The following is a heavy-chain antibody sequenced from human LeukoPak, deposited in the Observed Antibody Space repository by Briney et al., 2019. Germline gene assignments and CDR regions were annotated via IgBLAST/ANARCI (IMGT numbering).Heavy chain of an antibody. V-gene: IGHV5-51*01. J-gene: IGHJ3*02. CDR3: ARHLSPDGFDI. CDR1: GYSFTSYW. CDR2: TYPGDSDT. Sequence: HGESLKISCKGSGYSFTSYWIGWVRQMPGKGLEWMGMTYPGDSDTRYSLSFQGQVTISADKSISTAYLQWSSLKASDTAMYYCARHLSPDGFDIWGQGTMVTVSS. D-gene: IGHD2/OR15-2a*01.